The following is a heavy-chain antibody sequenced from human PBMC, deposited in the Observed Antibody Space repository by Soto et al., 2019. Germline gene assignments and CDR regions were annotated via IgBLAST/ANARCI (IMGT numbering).Heavy chain of an antibody. CDR2: TYYRSKWYN. CDR1: GDSVSSKSAA. D-gene: IGHD3-16*01. J-gene: IGHJ4*02. CDR3: AREHWAEQNAHYGFDY. Sequence: SQTLSLTCDISGDSVSSKSAAWNWIRQSPSRGLEWLGRTYYRSKWYNDYAVSVKSRITINPDTSKNQFSLQLNSVTPEDTAVYYCAREHWAEQNAHYGFDYWGQGTLVTVSS. V-gene: IGHV6-1*01.